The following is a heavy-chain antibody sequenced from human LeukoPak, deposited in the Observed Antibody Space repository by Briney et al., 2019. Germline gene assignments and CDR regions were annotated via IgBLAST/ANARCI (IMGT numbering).Heavy chain of an antibody. CDR1: GFTFSSYW. D-gene: IGHD3-10*01. J-gene: IGHJ3*02. Sequence: GGSLRLSCAASGFTFSSYWMHWVRQAPGKGLVWVSRINSDGSSTSYADSVKGRFTISRDNAKNTLYLQMNSLRAEDTAVYYCARDPRSDYPAHAFDIWGQGTMVTVSS. CDR2: INSDGSST. CDR3: ARDPRSDYPAHAFDI. V-gene: IGHV3-74*01.